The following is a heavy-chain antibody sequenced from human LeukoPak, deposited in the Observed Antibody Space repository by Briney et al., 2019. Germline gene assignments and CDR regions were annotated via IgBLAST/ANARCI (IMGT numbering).Heavy chain of an antibody. D-gene: IGHD3-3*01. Sequence: PSETLSLTCPVSGGSISISSYYWGWIRQPPGQGLEWVSVIYSGGSTYYADSVKGRFTISRDNSKNTLYLQMNSLRAEDTAVYYCASALYDPSVDYWGQGTLVTVSS. CDR2: IYSGGST. CDR3: ASALYDPSVDY. J-gene: IGHJ4*02. CDR1: GGSISISSYY. V-gene: IGHV3-53*01.